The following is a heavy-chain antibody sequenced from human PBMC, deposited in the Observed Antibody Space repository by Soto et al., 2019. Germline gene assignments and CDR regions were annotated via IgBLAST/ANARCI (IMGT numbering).Heavy chain of an antibody. V-gene: IGHV1-2*04. Sequence: GASVKVSCKASGYTFTSYAMNWVRQAPGQGLEWMGWINTNTGNTNYAQKFQGWVTLTMDTSISTAYMELSRLRSDDTAVYYCARWYSSGWYYFDYWGQGTLVTVSS. J-gene: IGHJ4*02. CDR2: INTNTGNT. CDR1: GYTFTSYA. D-gene: IGHD6-19*01. CDR3: ARWYSSGWYYFDY.